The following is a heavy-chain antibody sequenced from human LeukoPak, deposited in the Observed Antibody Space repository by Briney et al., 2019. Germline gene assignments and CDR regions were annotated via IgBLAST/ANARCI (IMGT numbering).Heavy chain of an antibody. Sequence: SETLSPTCTVSGGSISSSSYYWGWIRQPPGKGLEWIGSISYSGSTYYNPSLKSRVTISVDTSKNQFSLKLTSVTAADTAVYYCARPKSGYDQAFDYWGQGTLVTVSS. CDR2: ISYSGST. CDR1: GGSISSSSYY. CDR3: ARPKSGYDQAFDY. D-gene: IGHD5-12*01. V-gene: IGHV4-39*01. J-gene: IGHJ4*02.